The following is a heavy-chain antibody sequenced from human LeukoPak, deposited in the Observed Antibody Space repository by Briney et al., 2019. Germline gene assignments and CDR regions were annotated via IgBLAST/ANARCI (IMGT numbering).Heavy chain of an antibody. J-gene: IGHJ3*02. CDR3: ARSPGGSSWYIKDAFDI. D-gene: IGHD6-13*01. Sequence: GGSLRLSCAASGFTFSSYWMHWVRQAPGKGLVWVSRINTDGSSTSYADSVKGRFTISRDNAKNSLYLQMNSLRAEDTAVYYCARSPGGSSWYIKDAFDIWGQGTMVTVSS. CDR1: GFTFSSYW. CDR2: INTDGSST. V-gene: IGHV3-74*01.